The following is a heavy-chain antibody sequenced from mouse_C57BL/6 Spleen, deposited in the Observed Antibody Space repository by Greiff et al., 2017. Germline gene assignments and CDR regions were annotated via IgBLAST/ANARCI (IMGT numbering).Heavy chain of an antibody. CDR2: ISSGGDYI. V-gene: IGHV5-9-1*02. D-gene: IGHD3-2*02. J-gene: IGHJ3*01. CDR3: TRGTAQATFAY. CDR1: GFTFSSYA. Sequence: EVKLVESGEGLVKPGGSLKLSCAASGFTFSSYAMSWVRQTPEKRLEWVAYISSGGDYIYYADTVKGRFTISRDNARNTLYLQMSSLKSEDTAMYYCTRGTAQATFAYGGQGTLVTVSA.